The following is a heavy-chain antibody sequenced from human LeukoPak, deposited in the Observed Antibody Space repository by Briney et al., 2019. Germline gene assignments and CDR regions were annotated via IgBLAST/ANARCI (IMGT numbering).Heavy chain of an antibody. D-gene: IGHD2-15*01. CDR1: GFTFSTYA. Sequence: GGSLRLSCAASGFTFSTYAMHWVRQAPGKGLEHVSSISGDGGNTYYANSVKDRFTISRDNSKNTLSLQMGSLRAEDMAVYYCAKGGRIVASNWFDPWGQGGLVTVSS. CDR3: AKGGRIVASNWFDP. V-gene: IGHV3-64*01. CDR2: ISGDGGNT. J-gene: IGHJ5*02.